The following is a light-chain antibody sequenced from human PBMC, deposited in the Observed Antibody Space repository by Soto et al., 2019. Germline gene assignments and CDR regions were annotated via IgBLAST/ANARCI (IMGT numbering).Light chain of an antibody. V-gene: IGKV3-20*01. Sequence: ESMLTQSPGTLSLSPGERATLSCRASQSVSTMYLAWYQQKPGQAPRLRIYGASIMATGIPDRFSGSGSGTDFTLTISILEPEDFAVYYCHHFGSSPPAFTFGQGTKLEI. CDR2: GAS. J-gene: IGKJ2*01. CDR3: HHFGSSPPAFT. CDR1: QSVSTMY.